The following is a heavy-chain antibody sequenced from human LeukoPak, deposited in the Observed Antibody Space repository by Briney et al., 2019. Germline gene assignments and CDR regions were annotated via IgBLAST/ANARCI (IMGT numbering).Heavy chain of an antibody. Sequence: SETLSLTCSPSGGSISSSSYYWAWIRQPPGKGLEWIGSIYYSGNTYYSPSLKSRVTISLDTSKNQFSLKLRSVTAADTAVYYCARGLGSGYDGWFDPWGQGTLVTVSS. CDR1: GGSISSSSYY. D-gene: IGHD5-12*01. CDR2: IYYSGNT. CDR3: ARGLGSGYDGWFDP. V-gene: IGHV4-39*07. J-gene: IGHJ5*02.